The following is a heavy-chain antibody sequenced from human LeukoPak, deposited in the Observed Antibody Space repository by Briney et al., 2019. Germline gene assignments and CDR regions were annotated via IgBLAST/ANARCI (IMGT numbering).Heavy chain of an antibody. V-gene: IGHV3-30*18. D-gene: IGHD2-2*01. J-gene: IGHJ4*02. CDR3: AKDRCSSTSCYFHYFDY. CDR1: GFTFSSYG. Sequence: GRSLRLSCAAPGFTFSSYGMHWVRQAPGKGLEWVAVISYDGSNKYYAESVKGRFTISRDNSKNTLYLQMNSLRAEDTAVYYCAKDRCSSTSCYFHYFDYWGQGTLVTVSS. CDR2: ISYDGSNK.